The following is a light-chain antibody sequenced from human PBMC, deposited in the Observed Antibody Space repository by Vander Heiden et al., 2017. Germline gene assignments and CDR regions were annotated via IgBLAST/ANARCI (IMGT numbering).Light chain of an antibody. CDR2: EDT. CDR1: ALPKKY. J-gene: IGLJ3*02. V-gene: IGLV3-10*01. CDR3: YSSDSSGNHRV. Sequence: SYELTQPPSVSVSPGQTARITCSGDALPKKYAYWYQQKSGQAPVLVIYEDTKRPSGIPKRFSCSSSGTMATLTISGAQVEDEGDYYCYSSDSSGNHRVFGGGTKLTVL.